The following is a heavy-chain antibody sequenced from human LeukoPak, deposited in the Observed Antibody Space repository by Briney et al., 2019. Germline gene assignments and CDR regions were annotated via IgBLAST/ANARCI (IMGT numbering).Heavy chain of an antibody. CDR3: ARLHCSGGSCYSDY. V-gene: IGHV3-11*01. Sequence: PGGSLRLSCAASGFTFSDYYMSWIRQAPGKGLEWVSYISSSGSTIYYADSVKGRFTISRDNAKDSLYLQMNSLRAEDTAVYYCARLHCSGGSCYSDYWGQGTLVTVSS. D-gene: IGHD2-15*01. CDR2: ISSSGSTI. CDR1: GFTFSDYY. J-gene: IGHJ4*02.